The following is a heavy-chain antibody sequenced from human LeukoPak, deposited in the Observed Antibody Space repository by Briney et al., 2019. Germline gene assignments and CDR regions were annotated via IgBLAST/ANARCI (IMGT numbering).Heavy chain of an antibody. Sequence: GASVKVSCKASGYTFTNYYMHWVRQAPGQGLEWMGIINPSGGSTTYAQKFQDRVTITADESTSTAYMELSSLRSEDTAVYYCARGIPHPRGGYYFDYWGQGTLVTVSS. CDR2: INPSGGST. CDR1: GYTFTNYY. CDR3: ARGIPHPRGGYYFDY. D-gene: IGHD4-23*01. V-gene: IGHV1-46*01. J-gene: IGHJ4*02.